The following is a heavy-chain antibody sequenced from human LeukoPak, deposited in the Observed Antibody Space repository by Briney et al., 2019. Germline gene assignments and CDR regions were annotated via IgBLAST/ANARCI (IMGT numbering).Heavy chain of an antibody. D-gene: IGHD3-9*01. Sequence: GASVKVSCKASGYTFTDYYMHWVRQAPGQGLEWMGWINPNSGGTNFVQKFQGRVTMTRDTSINTAYMELSRLRSDDTAVYYCARDRYDILTGYYVPDYWGQGTLVTVSS. V-gene: IGHV1-2*02. CDR1: GYTFTDYY. CDR3: ARDRYDILTGYYVPDY. J-gene: IGHJ4*02. CDR2: INPNSGGT.